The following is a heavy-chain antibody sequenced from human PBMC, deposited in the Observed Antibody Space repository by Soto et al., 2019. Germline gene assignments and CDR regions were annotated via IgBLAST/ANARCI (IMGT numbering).Heavy chain of an antibody. D-gene: IGHD3-10*02. J-gene: IGHJ5*01. V-gene: IGHV4-59*01. CDR3: ASMIGDPVLSFDS. CDR1: GGSISSYY. CDR2: IFYSGST. Sequence: QVQLQESGPGLVKPSETLSLTCTVSGGSISSYYWSWIRQPPGKGLEWIGFIFYSGSTSYNPSLTSRVTISTDTSEHQFSLKLTSVTAADTAVYYFASMIGDPVLSFDSWGQGTLVAVSS.